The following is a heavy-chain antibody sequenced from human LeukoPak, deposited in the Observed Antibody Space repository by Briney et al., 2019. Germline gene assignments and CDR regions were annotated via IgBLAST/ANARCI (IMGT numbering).Heavy chain of an antibody. Sequence: SETLSLTCTVSGGSISSYYWSWIRQPPGKGLEWIGYISYSGSTNYNPSLKSRVTISVDTSKNQFSLKLSSVTAADTAVYYCARREYYYDSSGYYPEYFQHWGQGTLVTVSS. V-gene: IGHV4-59*08. J-gene: IGHJ1*01. CDR1: GGSISSYY. CDR3: ARREYYYDSSGYYPEYFQH. D-gene: IGHD3-22*01. CDR2: ISYSGST.